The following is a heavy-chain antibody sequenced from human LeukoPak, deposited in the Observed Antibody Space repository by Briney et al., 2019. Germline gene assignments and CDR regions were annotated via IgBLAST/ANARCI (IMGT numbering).Heavy chain of an antibody. CDR1: GGSISSYY. Sequence: SETLSLTCTVSGGSISSYYWSWIRQPPGKGLEWIGYIYYSGSTNYNPSLKSRVTISVDTSKNQFSLKLSSVTAADTAVYYCARDQYYDFWSGYSYYFDYWGQGTLVTVSS. CDR2: IYYSGST. D-gene: IGHD3-3*01. V-gene: IGHV4-59*12. CDR3: ARDQYYDFWSGYSYYFDY. J-gene: IGHJ4*02.